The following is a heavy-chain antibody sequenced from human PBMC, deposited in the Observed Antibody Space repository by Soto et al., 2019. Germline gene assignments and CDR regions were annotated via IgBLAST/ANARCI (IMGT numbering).Heavy chain of an antibody. D-gene: IGHD6-19*01. CDR1: GFTFSDYY. V-gene: IGHV3-11*01. CDR2: VSSSGSTI. J-gene: IGHJ3*02. CDR3: ARDPSIAVAGIDAFDI. Sequence: GGALRLSCAASGFTFSDYYMSWIRQAPGKGLEWVSYVSSSGSTIYYADSVKGRFTISRDNAKNSLYLQMNSLRAEDTAVYYCARDPSIAVAGIDAFDIWGQGTMVTVSS.